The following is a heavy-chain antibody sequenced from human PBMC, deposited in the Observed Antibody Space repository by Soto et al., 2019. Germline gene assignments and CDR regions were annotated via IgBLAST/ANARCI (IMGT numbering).Heavy chain of an antibody. CDR1: GFTFSSYA. Sequence: GGSLRLSCAASGFTFSSYAMHWVRQAPGKGLEWVAVISYDGSNKYYADSVKGRFTISRDNSKNTLYLQMNSLRAEDTAVYYCARDRHSSGEYGMDGWGQGTTVTVSS. D-gene: IGHD6-19*01. CDR3: ARDRHSSGEYGMDG. J-gene: IGHJ6*02. CDR2: ISYDGSNK. V-gene: IGHV3-30-3*01.